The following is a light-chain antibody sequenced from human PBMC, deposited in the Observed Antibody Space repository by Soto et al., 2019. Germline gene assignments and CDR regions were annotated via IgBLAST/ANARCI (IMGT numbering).Light chain of an antibody. Sequence: SYELTQPPSVSVAPGQTARITCGGNDIGSKTVHWYQQKPGQAPVMVVYDDSARPSGIPERFSGSNSGNTATLTISRVEAGDEADFYCQVWDSTSDLLYVFGTGTK. CDR3: QVWDSTSDLLYV. CDR2: DDS. J-gene: IGLJ1*01. V-gene: IGLV3-21*02. CDR1: DIGSKT.